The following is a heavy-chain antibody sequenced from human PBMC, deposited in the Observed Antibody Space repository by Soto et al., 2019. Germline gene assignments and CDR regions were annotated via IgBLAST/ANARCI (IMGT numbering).Heavy chain of an antibody. CDR3: ARGTGGSRRFDP. CDR2: IYSGGAT. D-gene: IGHD3-16*01. CDR1: GFIVSNNC. J-gene: IGHJ5*02. Sequence: EVQLVETGGGLIQPGGSLRLSCEVSGFIVSNNCITWIRQAPGKGLEWVSIIYSGGATYYADSVKGRFTISRDNSKNTVYLQMNNLRAEDTAVYYCARGTGGSRRFDPWGQGTLVTVSS. V-gene: IGHV3-53*02.